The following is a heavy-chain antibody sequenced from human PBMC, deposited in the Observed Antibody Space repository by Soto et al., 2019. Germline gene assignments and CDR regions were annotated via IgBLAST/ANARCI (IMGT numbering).Heavy chain of an antibody. J-gene: IGHJ4*02. Sequence: EVQLLESGGGLVQPGGSLRRSCAASGFTFSTYAMNWVRQAPGKGLEWVSGISGSGDSTYYADSVKGRFTVSRDNSKNTRYLQMNSLRAEDTAVFYCAKERSSDWSLDYWGRGSLVTVSS. D-gene: IGHD6-19*01. V-gene: IGHV3-23*01. CDR1: GFTFSTYA. CDR2: ISGSGDST. CDR3: AKERSSDWSLDY.